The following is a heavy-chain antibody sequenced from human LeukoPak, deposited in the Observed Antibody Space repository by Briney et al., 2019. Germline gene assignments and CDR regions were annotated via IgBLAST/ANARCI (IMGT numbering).Heavy chain of an antibody. CDR3: ARDSEVWNPTGYYYYYYMDI. Sequence: GGSLRLSCAASGFTFSSYSMNWVRQAPGKGLEWVSSISSSSSYIYYADSVKGRFTISRDNAKNSLYLQMNSLRAEDTAVYYCARDSEVWNPTGYYYYYYMDIWGKGTTVTVSS. D-gene: IGHD1-1*01. J-gene: IGHJ6*03. V-gene: IGHV3-21*01. CDR1: GFTFSSYS. CDR2: ISSSSSYI.